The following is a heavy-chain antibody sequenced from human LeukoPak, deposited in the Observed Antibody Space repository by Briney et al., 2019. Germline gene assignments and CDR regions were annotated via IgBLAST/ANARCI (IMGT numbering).Heavy chain of an antibody. CDR2: INHSGST. CDR3: APRGDIEHSYGYGKWFDP. CDR1: GGFFSVYY. Sequence: SETLSLICAVYGGFFSVYYWSWISQPPGKGLEWIGEINHSGSTNYNASLKSRVTVSVDSSKNQFSLRLSSVTAADTAVYYCAPRGDIEHSYGYGKWFDPWGQGTRVTVSS. D-gene: IGHD5-18*01. J-gene: IGHJ5*02. V-gene: IGHV4-34*01.